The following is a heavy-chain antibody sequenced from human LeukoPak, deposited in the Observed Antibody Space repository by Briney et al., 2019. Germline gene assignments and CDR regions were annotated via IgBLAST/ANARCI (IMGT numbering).Heavy chain of an antibody. V-gene: IGHV4-30-2*01. CDR1: GGSISSGGYY. CDR3: ARDQVVPAAYHDAFDI. CDR2: IYHSGST. Sequence: SETLSLTCTVSGGSISSGGYYWSWIRQPPGKGLEWIGYIYHSGSTYYNPSLKSRVTISVDRSKNQFSLKLSSVTAADTAVYYCARDQVVPAAYHDAFDIWGQGTMVTVSS. J-gene: IGHJ3*02. D-gene: IGHD2-2*01.